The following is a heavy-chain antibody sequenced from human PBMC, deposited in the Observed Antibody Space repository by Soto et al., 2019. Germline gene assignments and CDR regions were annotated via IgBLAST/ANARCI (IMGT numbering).Heavy chain of an antibody. D-gene: IGHD3-10*01. J-gene: IGHJ6*02. CDR2: IDPSDSYT. V-gene: IGHV5-10-1*01. CDR1: GYSFTSYW. CDR3: ATLGSVTMVRGVYYGMDV. Sequence: PGESLKTSCKGSGYSFTSYWISWVRQMPGKGLEWMGRIDPSDSYTNYSPSFQGHVTISADKPISTAYLQWSSLKASDTAMYYCATLGSVTMVRGVYYGMDVWGQGTTVTVSS.